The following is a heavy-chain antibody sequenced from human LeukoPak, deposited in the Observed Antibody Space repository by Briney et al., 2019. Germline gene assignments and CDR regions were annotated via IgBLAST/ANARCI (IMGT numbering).Heavy chain of an antibody. CDR3: ARARDAFDI. Sequence: SETLSLTCTVCGASICSYYWTWIRQPPGKGLEWIGYIYYSGSTNYSPSLKSRVTISVDTSKNQFSLKLSSVTAADTAVYYCARARDAFDIWGPGTMVTVSS. CDR2: IYYSGST. J-gene: IGHJ3*02. V-gene: IGHV4-59*08. CDR1: GASICSYY.